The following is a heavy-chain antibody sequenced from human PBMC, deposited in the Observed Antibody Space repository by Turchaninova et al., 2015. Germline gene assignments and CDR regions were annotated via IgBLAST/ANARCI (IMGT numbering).Heavy chain of an antibody. CDR2: IYYRGSP. CDR3: ARDVHGAFDY. V-gene: IGHV4-39*07. D-gene: IGHD4/OR15-4a*01. Sequence: QLQLQESGPGLVKPSETLSLTCTVSGGSISSSSYYWGWIRQPPGKVLEWIGSIYYRGSPYYNPSRKRRVTISVDTSKNQFSLVLSSVTAADTAVYYCARDVHGAFDYWGQGTLVTVSS. CDR1: GGSISSSSYY. J-gene: IGHJ4*02.